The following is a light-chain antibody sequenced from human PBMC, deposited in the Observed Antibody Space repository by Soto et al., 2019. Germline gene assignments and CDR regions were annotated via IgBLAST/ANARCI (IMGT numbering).Light chain of an antibody. Sequence: SYELTQPPSVSVAPGQTARITCGGSNIGGRSVHWYQQKPAQAPMLVVYDDRDRPSGIPERFSGSNSGNTATLTISRVEVGDEADYYCQVWDSSSDHWVFGGGTKLTVL. CDR2: DDR. CDR3: QVWDSSSDHWV. CDR1: NIGGRS. J-gene: IGLJ3*02. V-gene: IGLV3-21*02.